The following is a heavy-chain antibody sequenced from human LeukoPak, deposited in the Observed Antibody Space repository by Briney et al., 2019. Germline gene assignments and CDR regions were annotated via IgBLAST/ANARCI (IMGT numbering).Heavy chain of an antibody. Sequence: SETLSLTCAVYGGSFSGYYWSWIRQPPGKGLEWIGGINHSGSTNCNPSLKSRVTISVDTSKNQFSLKLSSVTAADTAVYYCARVKGIAVAGTVGFDPWGQGTLVTVSS. D-gene: IGHD6-19*01. CDR2: INHSGST. CDR3: ARVKGIAVAGTVGFDP. CDR1: GGSFSGYY. V-gene: IGHV4-34*01. J-gene: IGHJ5*02.